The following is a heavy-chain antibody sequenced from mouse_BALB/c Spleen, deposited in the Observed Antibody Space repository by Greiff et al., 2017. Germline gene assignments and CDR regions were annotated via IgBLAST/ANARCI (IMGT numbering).Heavy chain of an antibody. CDR3: ARGGYGNYGAY. Sequence: EVKLLESGGGLVKPGGSLKLSCAASGFTFSDYYMYWVRQTPEKRLEWVATISDGGSYTYYPDSVKGRFTISRDNAKNNLYLQMSSLKSEDTAMYYCARGGYGNYGAYWGQGTLVTVSA. D-gene: IGHD2-10*02. J-gene: IGHJ3*01. CDR2: ISDGGSYT. V-gene: IGHV5-4*02. CDR1: GFTFSDYY.